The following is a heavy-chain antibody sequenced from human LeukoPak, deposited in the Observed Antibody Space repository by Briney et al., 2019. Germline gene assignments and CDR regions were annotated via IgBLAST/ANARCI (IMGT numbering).Heavy chain of an antibody. Sequence: GESLKISCKGSGYSFTSYWIGWVRQMPGKGLEWMGIIYPGDSDTRYSPSFQGQVTISADKSISTAYLQWSSLKASDTAMYYCARGGDIVVVPGGREDAFDIWGQGTMVTVSS. CDR2: IYPGDSDT. J-gene: IGHJ3*02. V-gene: IGHV5-51*01. CDR1: GYSFTSYW. CDR3: ARGGDIVVVPGGREDAFDI. D-gene: IGHD2-2*01.